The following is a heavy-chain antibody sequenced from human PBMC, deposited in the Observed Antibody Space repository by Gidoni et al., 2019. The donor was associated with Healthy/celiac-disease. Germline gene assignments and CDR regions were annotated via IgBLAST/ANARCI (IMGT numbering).Heavy chain of an antibody. CDR2: IYYSGST. Sequence: QVQLQESGPGLVKPSETLSLTCTVSGGSVSSGSYYWSWIRQPPGKGLEWIGYIYYSGSTNYNPSLKIRVTISVDTSKNQFSLKLSSVTAAYTAVYYCARGYYDFWSGYYTVLSDWGQGTLVTVSS. CDR1: GGSVSSGSYY. CDR3: ARGYYDFWSGYYTVLSD. V-gene: IGHV4-61*01. J-gene: IGHJ4*02. D-gene: IGHD3-3*01.